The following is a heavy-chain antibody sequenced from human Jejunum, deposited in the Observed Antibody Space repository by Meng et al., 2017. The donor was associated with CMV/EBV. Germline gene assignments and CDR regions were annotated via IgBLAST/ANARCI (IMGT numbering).Heavy chain of an antibody. CDR1: EFSFSSVN. CDR2: ISTTSSYI. CDR3: ASQLPWNYYYGMDI. V-gene: IGHV3-21*06. J-gene: IGHJ6*02. Sequence: SEFSFSSVNMNWVRQAPGKGLEWVASISTTSSYIYYADSVQGRFAISRDNAKNSLFLQMNSLRAEDTAVYYCASQLPWNYYYGMDIWGQGTKVTVSS.